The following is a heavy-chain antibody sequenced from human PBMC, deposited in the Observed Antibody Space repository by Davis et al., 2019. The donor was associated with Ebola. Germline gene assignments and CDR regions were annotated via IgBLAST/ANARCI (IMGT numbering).Heavy chain of an antibody. CDR2: ISYDGDNR. CDR1: EFTFTTYV. Sequence: GGSLRLSCAASEFTFTTYVMHWVRQAPGKGLEWVAVISYDGDNRYYADSVKGRFTISRDNSKNTLYLQMNSLRAEDTAVYYCARPYCTGGVCYAPFDYWGQGTLVTVSS. D-gene: IGHD2-8*02. J-gene: IGHJ4*02. CDR3: ARPYCTGGVCYAPFDY. V-gene: IGHV3-30-3*01.